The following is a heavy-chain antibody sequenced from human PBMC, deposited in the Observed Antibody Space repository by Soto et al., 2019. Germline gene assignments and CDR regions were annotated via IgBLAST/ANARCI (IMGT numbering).Heavy chain of an antibody. CDR3: ARETYFSNNSYYYGMDV. J-gene: IGHJ6*02. V-gene: IGHV3-30-3*01. CDR2: ISYDGSNK. CDR1: GFTFSSYA. D-gene: IGHD3-3*02. Sequence: GGSLRLSCAASGFTFSSYAMHWVRQAPGKGLEWVAVISYDGSNKYYADSVKGRFTISRDNSTNTLYQQMNGLRAEDTAVYYCARETYFSNNSYYYGMDVWGQGTTVTVSS.